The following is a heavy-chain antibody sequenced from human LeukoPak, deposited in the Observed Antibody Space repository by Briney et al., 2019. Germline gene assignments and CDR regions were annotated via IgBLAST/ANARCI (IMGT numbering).Heavy chain of an antibody. CDR2: SGST. V-gene: IGHV4-59*01. J-gene: IGHJ6*02. CDR3: ARTRRHYYGSGKNLTPWPAGLDV. Sequence: PAETLSLTCTASGGSFSDYYWTWIRQSQGKGLEWIGYSGSTNYNPSLKSRVTISVDTSKRHFSLTLSSVTEADTAVYYCARTRRHYYGSGKNLTPWPAGLDVWGQGTTVIVS. D-gene: IGHD3-10*01. CDR1: GGSFSDYY.